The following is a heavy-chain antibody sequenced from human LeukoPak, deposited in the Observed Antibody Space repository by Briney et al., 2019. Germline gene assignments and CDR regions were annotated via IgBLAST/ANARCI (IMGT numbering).Heavy chain of an antibody. Sequence: GGSLRLSCAASGFTFSSYAMSWVRQAPGKGLEWVSDISGSGGSTYYADSVKGRFTISRDNSKNTLFLQMNSLRAEDTAIYYCARDPYNGGYGASYYYYMDVWGKGTTVTISS. CDR2: ISGSGGST. V-gene: IGHV3-23*01. D-gene: IGHD1-26*01. CDR1: GFTFSSYA. J-gene: IGHJ6*03. CDR3: ARDPYNGGYGASYYYYMDV.